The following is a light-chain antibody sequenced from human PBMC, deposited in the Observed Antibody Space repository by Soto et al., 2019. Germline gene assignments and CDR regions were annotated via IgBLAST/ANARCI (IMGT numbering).Light chain of an antibody. CDR2: DVS. Sequence: QSVLTQPRSVSGSPGQSVTISCTGSSSDVGAYNFVSWYQQHPGKAPKLMIYDVSKRPSGVPDRFSASKSGNSASLTISGLQAEDESDYYCYSFAGSYTWVFGGGTKVTVL. CDR1: SSDVGAYNF. V-gene: IGLV2-11*01. CDR3: YSFAGSYTWV. J-gene: IGLJ3*02.